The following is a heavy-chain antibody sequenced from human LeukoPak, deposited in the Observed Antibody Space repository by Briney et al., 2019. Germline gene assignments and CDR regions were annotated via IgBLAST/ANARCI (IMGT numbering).Heavy chain of an antibody. CDR3: ARAYCGGDCSLDY. CDR1: GFTFSSYW. V-gene: IGHV3-74*01. Sequence: GGSLRLSCAASGFTFSSYWMHWVRQAPGKGLVWVSRINGDGSSTGYADSVKGRFTISRDNAKNTLYLQMNSLRAEDTAVYYCARAYCGGDCSLDYWGQGTLVTVSS. J-gene: IGHJ4*02. CDR2: INGDGSST. D-gene: IGHD2-21*02.